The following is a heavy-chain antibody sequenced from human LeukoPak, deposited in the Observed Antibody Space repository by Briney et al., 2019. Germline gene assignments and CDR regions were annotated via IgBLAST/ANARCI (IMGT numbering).Heavy chain of an antibody. J-gene: IGHJ6*03. CDR3: ARDLTVNPFRYMDV. D-gene: IGHD4-17*01. CDR2: INHNSGGT. Sequence: ASVKVSCKASGFTFTGYYMYWVRQAPGQGLEWMGWINHNSGGTNYAQKVQGRVTMTRDTSISTAYMQLSRLRSDDTAVYYCARDLTVNPFRYMDVWDKGTTVTVSS. V-gene: IGHV1-2*02. CDR1: GFTFTGYY.